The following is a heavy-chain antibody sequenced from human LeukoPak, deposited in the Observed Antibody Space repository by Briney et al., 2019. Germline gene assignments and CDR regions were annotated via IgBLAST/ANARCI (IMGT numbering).Heavy chain of an antibody. V-gene: IGHV4-59*01. CDR2: IYYSGST. D-gene: IGHD5-24*01. CDR1: GGSISSYY. CDR3: ARVEMGTITVDY. J-gene: IGHJ4*02. Sequence: PSQTLSLTCTVSGGSISSYYWSWIRQPPGKGLEWIGYIYYSGSTNYNPSLKSRVTISVDTSKNQFSLKLSSVTAADTAVYYCARVEMGTITVDYWGQGTLVTVSS.